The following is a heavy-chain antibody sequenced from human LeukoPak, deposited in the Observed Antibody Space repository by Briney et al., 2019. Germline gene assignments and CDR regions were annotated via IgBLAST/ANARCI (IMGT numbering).Heavy chain of an antibody. CDR3: ARVIDHDTSGYYLGY. Sequence: SETLSLTCAVYGGSFSGYYWSWIRQPPGKGLEWIGEINYSGSTNCNPSLKSRVTISVDTSKNQFSLTLSSVTDADTAVYYCARVIDHDTSGYYLGYWGQGTLVTVSS. CDR1: GGSFSGYY. V-gene: IGHV4-34*01. CDR2: INYSGST. D-gene: IGHD3-22*01. J-gene: IGHJ4*02.